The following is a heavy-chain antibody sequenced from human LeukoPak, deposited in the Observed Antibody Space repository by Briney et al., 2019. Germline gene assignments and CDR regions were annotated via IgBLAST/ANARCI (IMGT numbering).Heavy chain of an antibody. Sequence: PGGSLRLSCAASGFTFSSYSMNWVRQAPWKGLEWVSYISSSSSTIYYADSVMGRFTISRDNAKNSLYLQMNSLRAEDTAVYYCAGSFIAAAGTWGQGTLVTVSS. J-gene: IGHJ5*02. D-gene: IGHD6-13*01. CDR1: GFTFSSYS. V-gene: IGHV3-48*04. CDR3: AGSFIAAAGT. CDR2: ISSSSSTI.